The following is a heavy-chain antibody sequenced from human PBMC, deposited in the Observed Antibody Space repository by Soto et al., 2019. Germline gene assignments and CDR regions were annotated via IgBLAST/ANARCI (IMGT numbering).Heavy chain of an antibody. Sequence: PSETLSLTCTVSGGSISISSYYWCWIRHPPGKGLEWIGSIYYSGSTYYNPSLKSRVTISVDTSKNHFSLKLSSVTAADTAVYYCATQEVGGSYVYTFDPWGQGTLVTVS. J-gene: IGHJ5*02. D-gene: IGHD1-26*01. CDR2: IYYSGST. CDR1: GGSISISSYY. V-gene: IGHV4-39*02. CDR3: ATQEVGGSYVYTFDP.